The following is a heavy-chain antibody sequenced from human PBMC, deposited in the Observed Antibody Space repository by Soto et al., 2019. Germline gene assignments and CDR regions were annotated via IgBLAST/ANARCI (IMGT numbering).Heavy chain of an antibody. CDR2: IIPIFGTA. Sequence: QVQLVQSGAEVKKPGSSVKVSCKASGGTFSSYAISWVRQAPGQGLEWMGGIIPIFGTANYAQKFQGRVTIAADESTSTAYMELSSLRSEDTAVYYCARRSRENYTVTYYPLDYWGQGTLVTVSS. CDR1: GGTFSSYA. J-gene: IGHJ4*02. CDR3: ARRSRENYTVTYYPLDY. D-gene: IGHD4-17*01. V-gene: IGHV1-69*01.